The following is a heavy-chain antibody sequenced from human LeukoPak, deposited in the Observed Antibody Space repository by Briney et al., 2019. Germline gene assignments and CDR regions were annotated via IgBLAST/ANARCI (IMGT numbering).Heavy chain of an antibody. V-gene: IGHV3-74*01. CDR3: AREQTSITTFGMDV. J-gene: IGHJ6*04. CDR2: INSDGSMT. CDR1: GFTFNTYW. Sequence: GGSLRPSCAVSGFTFNTYWMHWVRQSPGEGLVWVSRINSDGSMTDYADSVKGRFTISRDNAKSTLYLQMSSLRTEDTAVYYCAREQTSITTFGMDVWGKGTTVIVSS. D-gene: IGHD1-1*01.